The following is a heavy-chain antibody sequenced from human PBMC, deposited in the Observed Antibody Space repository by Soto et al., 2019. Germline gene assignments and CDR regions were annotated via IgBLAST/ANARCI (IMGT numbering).Heavy chain of an antibody. CDR1: GFALCSTW. V-gene: IGHV3-74*01. CDR3: ARDNNWSYDY. Sequence: ACLGLPGAASGFALCSTWMPVVPQASGKGLVWVSHIGPDGSSTRDADSVQGRFTISRDNARNTLYLQMNSLRDEDTAVYYCARDNNWSYDYWGQGILVTVSS. D-gene: IGHD1-1*01. CDR2: IGPDGSST. J-gene: IGHJ4*02.